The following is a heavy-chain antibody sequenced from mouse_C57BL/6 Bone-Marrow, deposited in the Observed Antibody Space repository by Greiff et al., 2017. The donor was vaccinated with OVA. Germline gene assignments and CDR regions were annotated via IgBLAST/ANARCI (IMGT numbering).Heavy chain of an antibody. J-gene: IGHJ4*01. CDR1: GFTFSDYG. CDR3: ARATRIYDGYYDAMDY. CDR2: LSRGSSTI. V-gene: IGHV5-17*01. Sequence: EVKLMESGGGLVKPGGSLKLSCAASGFTFSDYGMHWVRQAPEKGLEWVAYLSRGSSTIYYADTVKGRFTISRDNAKNTLFLQMTSLRSEDTAMYYCARATRIYDGYYDAMDYWGQGTSVTVSS. D-gene: IGHD2-3*01.